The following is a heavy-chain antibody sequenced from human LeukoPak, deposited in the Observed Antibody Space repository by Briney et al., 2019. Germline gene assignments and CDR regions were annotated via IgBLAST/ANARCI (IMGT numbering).Heavy chain of an antibody. D-gene: IGHD3-16*02. CDR2: IYHSGST. Sequence: SETLSLTCAVYGGSFSGYYWSWIRQPPGKGLEWIGSIYHSGSTYYNPSLKSRVTISVDTSKNQFSLKLSSVTAADTAVYYCARDTSGLSAWGQGTLVTVSS. CDR3: ARDTSGLSA. CDR1: GGSFSGYY. V-gene: IGHV4-34*01. J-gene: IGHJ5*02.